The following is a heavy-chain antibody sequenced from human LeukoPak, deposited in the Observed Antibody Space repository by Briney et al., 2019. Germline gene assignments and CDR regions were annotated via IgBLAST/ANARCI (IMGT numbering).Heavy chain of an antibody. CDR3: ARTHDFWSARKGDYFDP. D-gene: IGHD3-3*01. V-gene: IGHV1-18*04. J-gene: IGHJ4*02. Sequence: GASVKVSCKASGYTFTGYYMHWVRQAPGQGLEWMGWISGYNGNTNYAQKFQDRITMTVDKSTTTVYMEVKSLRSDDTAVYYCARTHDFWSARKGDYFDPWGQGTLVTVSS. CDR1: GYTFTGYY. CDR2: ISGYNGNT.